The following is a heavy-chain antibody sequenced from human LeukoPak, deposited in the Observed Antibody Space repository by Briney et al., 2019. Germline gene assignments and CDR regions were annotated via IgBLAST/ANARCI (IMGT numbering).Heavy chain of an antibody. V-gene: IGHV3-48*03. D-gene: IGHD3-16*02. CDR3: ARGGGSYDYVWGSYRYVFDY. J-gene: IGHJ4*02. CDR2: IIGSGDTI. Sequence: GGSLRLSCSASRFTFSSYEMNWVRQAPGKGLEWISYIIGSGDTIYYADSVKGRFTISRDNAKNSLFLQMNSLRAEDTAVYYCARGGGSYDYVWGSYRYVFDYWGQGTLVTVSS. CDR1: RFTFSSYE.